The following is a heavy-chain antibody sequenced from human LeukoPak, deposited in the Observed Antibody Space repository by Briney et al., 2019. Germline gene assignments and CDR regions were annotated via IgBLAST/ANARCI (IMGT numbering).Heavy chain of an antibody. CDR3: ARDTGRYSSSWYTVY. D-gene: IGHD6-13*01. Sequence: QSGGSLRLSCAASGFTFSSYWMSWVRQAPGKGLEWVANIKQDGSEKYYVDSVKGRFTISRDNAKNTLYLQMNSLRAEDTAVYYCARDTGRYSSSWYTVYWGQGTLVTVSS. V-gene: IGHV3-7*01. CDR2: IKQDGSEK. CDR1: GFTFSSYW. J-gene: IGHJ4*02.